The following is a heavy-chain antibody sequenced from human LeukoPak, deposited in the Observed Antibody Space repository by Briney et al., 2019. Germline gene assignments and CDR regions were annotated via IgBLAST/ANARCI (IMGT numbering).Heavy chain of an antibody. D-gene: IGHD6-19*01. CDR2: IDHIGYT. CDR1: SGSFIDYS. J-gene: IGHJ4*02. V-gene: IGHV4-34*01. CDR3: AKVGQWLD. Sequence: HSETLSLTCAVSSGSFIDYSWAWMRQPPAKGLARLADIDHIGYTKYNSPRKSRVTLSVDTSKRQVSLKMNSVTAADSAIYYCAKVGQWLDWGGGTLVTVSS.